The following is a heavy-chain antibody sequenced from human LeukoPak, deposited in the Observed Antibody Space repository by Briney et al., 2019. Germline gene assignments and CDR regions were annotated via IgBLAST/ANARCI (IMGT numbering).Heavy chain of an antibody. CDR1: GYTFTSYY. J-gene: IGHJ4*02. CDR2: INPSGGST. CDR3: ARAAYSSSSGGHTGIDY. Sequence: GASVKVSCKASGYTFTSYYMHWVRQAPGQGLEWMGIINPSGGSTSYAQKFQGRVTMTRDTSTSTVYMELSILRSEDTAVYYCARAAYSSSSGGHTGIDYWGQGTLVTVSS. V-gene: IGHV1-46*01. D-gene: IGHD6-6*01.